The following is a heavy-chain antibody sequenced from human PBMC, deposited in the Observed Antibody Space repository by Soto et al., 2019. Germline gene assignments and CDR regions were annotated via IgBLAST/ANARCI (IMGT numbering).Heavy chain of an antibody. CDR1: GFAFNSYA. D-gene: IGHD6-6*01. CDR3: ARDQGRQLVPHWYFDL. V-gene: IGHV3-30*09. Sequence: QVQLVESGGGVVQPGRSLRLSCAASGFAFNSYAMHWVRQAPGKGLERVAIISYDGSKDYYADSVKGPFAISRDDTTNALYLQMVGLTVDDTAIYYFARDQGRQLVPHWYFDLWGRGTLVTVSS. CDR2: ISYDGSKD. J-gene: IGHJ2*01.